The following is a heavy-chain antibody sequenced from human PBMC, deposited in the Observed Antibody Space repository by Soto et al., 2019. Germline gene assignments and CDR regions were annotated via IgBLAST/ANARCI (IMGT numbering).Heavy chain of an antibody. J-gene: IGHJ4*02. Sequence: QVQLQQWGAGLLKPSETLSLTCAVYGGSFSGYYWSWIRQPPGKGLEWIGEINHSGSTNYNPSLKSRVTISVDTSTNQFSLKLSSVTAADTAVYYCARPGYCSGGSCYHYFDYWGQGTLVTVSS. CDR3: ARPGYCSGGSCYHYFDY. D-gene: IGHD2-15*01. CDR2: INHSGST. V-gene: IGHV4-34*01. CDR1: GGSFSGYY.